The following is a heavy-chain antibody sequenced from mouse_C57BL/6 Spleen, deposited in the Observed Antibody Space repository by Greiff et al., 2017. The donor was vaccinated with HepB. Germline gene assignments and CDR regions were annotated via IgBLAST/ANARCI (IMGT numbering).Heavy chain of an antibody. Sequence: LVESGPELVKPGASVKISCKASGYSFTDYNMNWVKQSNGKSLEWIGVINPNYGTTSYNQKFKGKATLTVDQSSSTAYMQLNSLTSEDSAVYYCASPLYDYDGAWFAYWGQGTLVTVSA. CDR3: ASPLYDYDGAWFAY. V-gene: IGHV1-39*01. D-gene: IGHD2-4*01. CDR2: INPNYGTT. J-gene: IGHJ3*01. CDR1: GYSFTDYN.